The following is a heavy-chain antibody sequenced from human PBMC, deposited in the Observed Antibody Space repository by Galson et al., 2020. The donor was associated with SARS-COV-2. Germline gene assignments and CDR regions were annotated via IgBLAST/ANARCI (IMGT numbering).Heavy chain of an antibody. J-gene: IGHJ5*02. CDR3: AKDLRRYGDYGWFDP. D-gene: IGHD4-17*01. CDR2: ISYDGSNK. Sequence: TGGSLRLSCAASGFTFSSYAMHWVRQAPGKGLEWVAVISYDGSNKYYADSVKGRFTISRDNSKNTLYLQMNSLRAEDTAVYYCAKDLRRYGDYGWFDPWGQGTLVTVSS. V-gene: IGHV3-30*04. CDR1: GFTFSSYA.